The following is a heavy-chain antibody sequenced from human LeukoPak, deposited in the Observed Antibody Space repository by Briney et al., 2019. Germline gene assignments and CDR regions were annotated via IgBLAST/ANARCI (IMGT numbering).Heavy chain of an antibody. J-gene: IGHJ4*02. V-gene: IGHV3-9*01. Sequence: PGGSLRLSCAASGFTFDDYAMHWVRHAPGKGLEWVSGISWSSGSIVYADSVKGRFTIYRDNAKNSLYLQMNSLRAEDTALYYCAKGSTLVVAATNKDTAYFDYWGQGTLVTVSS. CDR3: AKGSTLVVAATNKDTAYFDY. D-gene: IGHD2-15*01. CDR1: GFTFDDYA. CDR2: ISWSSGSI.